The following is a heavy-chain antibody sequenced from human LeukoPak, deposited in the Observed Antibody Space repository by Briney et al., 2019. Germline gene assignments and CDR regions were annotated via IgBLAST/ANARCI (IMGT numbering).Heavy chain of an antibody. Sequence: ASVKVSCKASGYTFTGYYMHWVRQAPGQGLQWMGWMNPNSGGTNYAQKFQGRVTMTRDTSISTAYMELSMLRSDDTAVYYCARDPGHYYDSSGYWYYFDYWGQGTLVTASS. CDR3: ARDPGHYYDSSGYWYYFDY. J-gene: IGHJ4*02. V-gene: IGHV1-2*02. CDR1: GYTFTGYY. D-gene: IGHD3-22*01. CDR2: MNPNSGGT.